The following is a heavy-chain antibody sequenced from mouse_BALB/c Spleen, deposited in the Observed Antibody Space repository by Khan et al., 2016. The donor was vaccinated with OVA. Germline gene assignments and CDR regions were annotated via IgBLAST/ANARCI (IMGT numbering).Heavy chain of an antibody. Sequence: QVQLQQSGPELVKPGASVKISCKASGFTFTDYYIHWVKQKPGQGLEWIGWIYPGSGNTKYNEKFKDMATLNVDTSSTTAYMQLSSLTSEDTAVYFCAKGGYYGNSLFDYWGQGTTLTVSS. V-gene: IGHV1-84*02. CDR3: AKGGYYGNSLFDY. CDR1: GFTFTDYY. J-gene: IGHJ2*01. CDR2: IYPGSGNT. D-gene: IGHD1-1*01.